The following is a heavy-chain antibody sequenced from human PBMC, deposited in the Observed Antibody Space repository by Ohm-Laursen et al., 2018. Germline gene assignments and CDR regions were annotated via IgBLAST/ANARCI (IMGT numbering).Heavy chain of an antibody. CDR2: IGTAGDT. CDR3: ARGGGEDYGERYFDL. Sequence: GSLRLSCTASGFTFSSYDMHWVRQATGKGLEWVSAIGTAGDTYYPGSVKGRFTISRENAKNSLYLQMNSLRAGDTAVYYCARGGGEDYGERYFDLWGRGTLVTVSS. D-gene: IGHD4-17*01. CDR1: GFTFSSYD. J-gene: IGHJ2*01. V-gene: IGHV3-13*01.